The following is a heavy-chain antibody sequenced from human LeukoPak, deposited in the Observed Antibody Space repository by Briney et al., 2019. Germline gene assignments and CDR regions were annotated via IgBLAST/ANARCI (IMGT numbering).Heavy chain of an antibody. J-gene: IGHJ4*02. Sequence: SETLSLTCTVSGGSISSYYWSWIRQPPGKGLEWIGEINHSGSTNYNPSLKSRVTISVDTSKNQFSLKLSSVTAADTAVYYCARGNGYCSSTSCYTRRGFDYWGQGTLVTVSS. CDR3: ARGNGYCSSTSCYTRRGFDY. CDR1: GGSISSYY. D-gene: IGHD2-2*02. V-gene: IGHV4-34*01. CDR2: INHSGST.